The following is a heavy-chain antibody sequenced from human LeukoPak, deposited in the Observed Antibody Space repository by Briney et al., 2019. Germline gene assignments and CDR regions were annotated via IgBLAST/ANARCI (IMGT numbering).Heavy chain of an antibody. D-gene: IGHD3-3*01. V-gene: IGHV3-66*01. CDR3: AGGEVVTIFGVVKTYYYYGMDV. Sequence: GGSLRLSCAASGFTVSSNYMSWVRQAPGKGLEWVSVIYSGGSTYYADSVKGRFTISRDNSKNTLYLQMNSLRAEDTAVYYCAGGEVVTIFGVVKTYYYYGMDVWGQGTTVTVSS. J-gene: IGHJ6*02. CDR1: GFTVSSNY. CDR2: IYSGGST.